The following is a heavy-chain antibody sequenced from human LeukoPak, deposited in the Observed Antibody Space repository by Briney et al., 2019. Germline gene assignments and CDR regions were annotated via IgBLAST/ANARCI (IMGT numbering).Heavy chain of an antibody. D-gene: IGHD3-22*01. V-gene: IGHV1-2*02. CDR2: INPNSGGT. CDR3: ARSLVNYYDSSGSLDY. J-gene: IGHJ4*02. Sequence: ASVNVSCKASRYTLTGYYMHWVRQAPGQGLERMGWINPNSGGTNYAQKFQSRVTMTRDTSISTAYMELSRLRSDDTAVYYCARSLVNYYDSSGSLDYWGQGTLVTVSS. CDR1: RYTLTGYY.